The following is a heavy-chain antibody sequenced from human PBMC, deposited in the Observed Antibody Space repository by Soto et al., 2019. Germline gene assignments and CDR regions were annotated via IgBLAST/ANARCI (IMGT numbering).Heavy chain of an antibody. CDR2: IGTAGDT. V-gene: IGHV3-13*01. CDR3: ARDSPLRGMDV. J-gene: IGHJ6*02. CDR1: GFTFSTYD. Sequence: PGXSLRLACAASGFTFSTYDMHWVRQATGKGLEWVSAIGTAGDTYYPGSVKGRFTISRENAKNSLYLQMKSLRAEDTAVYYCARDSPLRGMDVWGQGTTVTVSS. D-gene: IGHD3-16*01.